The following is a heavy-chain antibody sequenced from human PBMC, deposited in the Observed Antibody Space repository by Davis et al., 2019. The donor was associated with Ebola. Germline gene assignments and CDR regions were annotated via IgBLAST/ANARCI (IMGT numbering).Heavy chain of an antibody. CDR2: IYPGDSYT. D-gene: IGHD7-27*01. CDR3: AREAALTLGAFDY. J-gene: IGHJ4*02. CDR1: GYSFTSYW. Sequence: GESLKISCQGSGYSFTSYWIGWVRQMPGKGLEWMGIIYPGDSYTNYSPSFQGHVTISADKSISTAYLQWSSLKASDTAMYYCAREAALTLGAFDYWGQGTLVTVSS. V-gene: IGHV5-51*01.